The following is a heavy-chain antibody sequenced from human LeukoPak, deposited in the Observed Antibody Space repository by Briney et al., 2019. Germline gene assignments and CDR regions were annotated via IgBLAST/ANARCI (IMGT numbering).Heavy chain of an antibody. D-gene: IGHD2-2*02. CDR2: IWYDGSNK. CDR1: GFTFSSYA. V-gene: IGHV3-33*08. J-gene: IGHJ5*02. Sequence: GGSLRLSCAASGFTFSSYAMHWVRQAPGKGLEWVAVIWYDGSNKYYADSVKGRFTISRDNSKNTLYLQMNSLRAEDTAVYYCAREILHCSSTSCYTGWFDPWGQGTLVTVSS. CDR3: AREILHCSSTSCYTGWFDP.